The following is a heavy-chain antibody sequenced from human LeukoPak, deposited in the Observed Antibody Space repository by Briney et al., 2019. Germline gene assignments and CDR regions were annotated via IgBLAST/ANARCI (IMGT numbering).Heavy chain of an antibody. D-gene: IGHD5-24*01. CDR2: ISGGST. Sequence: PGGSLRLTCAASGFTVSSNEMSWVRQAPGKGLEWVSSISGGSTYYADSRKGRFTISRDNSKNTLHLQMNSLRAEDTAVYYCAREITPNYFDYWGQGTLVTVSS. CDR3: AREITPNYFDY. J-gene: IGHJ4*02. CDR1: GFTVSSNE. V-gene: IGHV3-38-3*01.